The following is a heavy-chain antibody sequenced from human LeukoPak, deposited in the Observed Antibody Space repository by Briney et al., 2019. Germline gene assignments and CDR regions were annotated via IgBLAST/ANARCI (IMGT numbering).Heavy chain of an antibody. CDR3: ARVGSYCSSTSCSFDY. CDR2: INYSGST. CDR1: GGSISSSSDY. J-gene: IGHJ4*02. D-gene: IGHD2-2*01. Sequence: SETLSLTCTVSGGSISSSSDYWGWIRQPPGKGLEWIGSINYSGSTYYNPSLKSRVTISVDTSKNQFSLKLSSVTAADTAVYYCARVGSYCSSTSCSFDYWGQGTLVTVSP. V-gene: IGHV4-39*01.